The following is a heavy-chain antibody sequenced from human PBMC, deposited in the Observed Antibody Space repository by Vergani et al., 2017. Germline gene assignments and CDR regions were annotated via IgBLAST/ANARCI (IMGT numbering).Heavy chain of an antibody. CDR1: GGTFSSYT. V-gene: IGHV1-69*02. J-gene: IGHJ6*02. Sequence: QVQLVQSGAEVKKPGSSVKVSCKASGGTFSSYTISWVRQAPGQGLEWMGRIIPILGIANYAQKFQGRVTITADKSTSTAYMGLSSLRSEDTAVYYCARVGGYYGSGSPPGYYYYGMDVWGQGTTVTVSS. CDR2: IIPILGIA. D-gene: IGHD3-10*01. CDR3: ARVGGYYGSGSPPGYYYYGMDV.